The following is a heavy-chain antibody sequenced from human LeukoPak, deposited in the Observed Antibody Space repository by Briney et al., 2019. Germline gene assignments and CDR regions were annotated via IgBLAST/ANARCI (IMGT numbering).Heavy chain of an antibody. CDR1: GYTCTSYD. V-gene: IGHV1-8*01. CDR2: MNPNSGNT. D-gene: IGHD3-22*01. J-gene: IGHJ5*02. Sequence: GASVKVSCKASGYTCTSYDINWVRQATGQGLEWMGWMNPNSGNTGYAQKFQGRVTMTRNTSISTAYMELSSLRSEDTAVYYCARSVVDYYDSSGYGWFDPWGQGTLVAVSS. CDR3: ARSVVDYYDSSGYGWFDP.